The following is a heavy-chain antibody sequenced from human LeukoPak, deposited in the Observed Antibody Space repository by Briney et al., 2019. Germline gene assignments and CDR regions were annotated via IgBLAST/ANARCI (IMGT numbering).Heavy chain of an antibody. CDR3: ARDPALEGTEDYRDFGGVESVDAFDV. J-gene: IGHJ3*01. V-gene: IGHV1-24*01. CDR1: GYTLTELA. Sequence: ASVKVSCKVSGYTLTELAMHWVRQAPGKGLEWMGGFDPEQGETIYAQKFQGRVTITADTSTGTAYMELSSLTSDDTAMYYCARDPALEGTEDYRDFGGVESVDAFDVWGQGTMVTVFS. CDR2: FDPEQGET. D-gene: IGHD4-23*01.